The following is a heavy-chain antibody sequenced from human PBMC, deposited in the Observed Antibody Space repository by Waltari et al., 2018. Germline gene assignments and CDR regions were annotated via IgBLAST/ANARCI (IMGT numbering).Heavy chain of an antibody. CDR2: IYYPGNT. CDR1: GDSLRSRHYF. CDR3: ASGGGYTNGWDY. D-gene: IGHD2-8*01. J-gene: IGHJ4*02. Sequence: QPLLQESGPGLVKPSETLSLTCSVSGDSLRSRHYFWGWIRQPPGKGLQWIGSIYYPGNTYYNPSLKGRPTKSLDTSKNQFSLKLTSVTAADTAVYFCASGGGYTNGWDYWGQGTPVTVSS. V-gene: IGHV4-39*07.